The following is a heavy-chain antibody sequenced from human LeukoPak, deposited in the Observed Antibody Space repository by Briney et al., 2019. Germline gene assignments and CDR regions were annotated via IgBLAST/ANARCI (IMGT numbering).Heavy chain of an antibody. CDR3: ARAQGNFGSGSYYNPGDY. J-gene: IGHJ4*02. Sequence: GGSLRLSCAASGFTFSTYSMNWVRQAPGKGLEWVSSISSSSSYIYYADSVKGRFTISRDNAKNSVYLQMNNLRAEDTAVYYCARAQGNFGSGSYYNPGDYWGQGTLVTVSS. CDR2: ISSSSSYI. D-gene: IGHD3-10*01. V-gene: IGHV3-21*01. CDR1: GFTFSTYS.